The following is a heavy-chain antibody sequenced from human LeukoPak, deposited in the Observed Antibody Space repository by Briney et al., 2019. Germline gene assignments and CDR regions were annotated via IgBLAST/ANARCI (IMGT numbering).Heavy chain of an antibody. CDR3: AKGIRYCSSTSCYYVHYYYGMDV. J-gene: IGHJ6*02. Sequence: PGRSLRLSCAASGFTFSSYGMHWVRQAPGKGLEWVAVIWYDGSNKYYADSVKGRFTISRDNSKNTLYLQMNSLRVEDTAVYYCAKGIRYCSSTSCYYVHYYYGMDVWGQGTTVTVSS. V-gene: IGHV3-33*06. D-gene: IGHD2-2*01. CDR1: GFTFSSYG. CDR2: IWYDGSNK.